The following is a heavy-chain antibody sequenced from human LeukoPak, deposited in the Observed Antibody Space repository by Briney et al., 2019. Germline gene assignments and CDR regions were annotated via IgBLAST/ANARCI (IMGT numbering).Heavy chain of an antibody. J-gene: IGHJ3*02. CDR1: GFTFSSYS. D-gene: IGHD6-13*01. V-gene: IGHV3-21*01. CDR3: ARRVASANDAFDI. CDR2: ISSSSSYI. Sequence: GGSLRLSCAASGFTFSSYSMNWVRPAPGKGLAWVSSISSSSSYIFYADSVKGRFTISRDNAKNSLYLQMNSLRAEDTAVYYCARRVASANDAFDIWGQGTMVTVSS.